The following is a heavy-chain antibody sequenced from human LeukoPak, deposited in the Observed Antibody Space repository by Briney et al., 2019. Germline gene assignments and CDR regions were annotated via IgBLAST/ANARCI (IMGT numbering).Heavy chain of an antibody. CDR1: GGSISSYY. J-gene: IGHJ4*02. CDR3: ARGRGSGSYYVLVSLGYYFDY. Sequence: SETLSLTCTVSGGSISSYYWSWIRQPPGKGLEWIGYIYYTGYTNYNPSLKSRVTISVGTSKKQFSLKLNSVTAADTAVYYCARGRGSGSYYVLVSLGYYFDYWGQGTLVTVSS. D-gene: IGHD1-26*01. V-gene: IGHV4-59*12. CDR2: IYYTGYT.